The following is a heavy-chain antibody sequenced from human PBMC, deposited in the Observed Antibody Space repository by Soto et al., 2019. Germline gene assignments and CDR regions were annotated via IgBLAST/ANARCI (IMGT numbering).Heavy chain of an antibody. J-gene: IGHJ4*02. Sequence: EVQLVESGGGLVQPGGSLRLSCAASGFTFSSYSMNWVRQAPGKGLEWVSYISSSSSTIYYADSVKGRFTISRDNAKNSLYLPMNSLRDEDTAVYYCSTHVDTAMVTRDYWGQGTLVTVSS. D-gene: IGHD5-18*01. CDR3: STHVDTAMVTRDY. CDR1: GFTFSSYS. CDR2: ISSSSSTI. V-gene: IGHV3-48*02.